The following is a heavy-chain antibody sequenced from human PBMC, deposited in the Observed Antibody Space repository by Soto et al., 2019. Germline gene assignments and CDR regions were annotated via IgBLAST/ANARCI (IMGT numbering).Heavy chain of an antibody. D-gene: IGHD3-9*01. CDR3: ARVGQTYYDILTGYYMVTAPFDY. J-gene: IGHJ4*02. CDR2: IYYSGST. V-gene: IGHV4-59*01. CDR1: GGSISSYY. Sequence: SETLSLTCTVSGGSISSYYWSWIRQPPGKGLEWIGYIYYSGSTNYNPSLKSRVTISVDTSKNQFSLKLSSVTAADTAVYYCARVGQTYYDILTGYYMVTAPFDYWGQGTLVTVSS.